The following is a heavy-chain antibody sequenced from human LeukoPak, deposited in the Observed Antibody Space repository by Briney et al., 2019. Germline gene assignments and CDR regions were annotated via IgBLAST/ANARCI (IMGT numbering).Heavy chain of an antibody. D-gene: IGHD3-16*01. CDR2: IYYSGST. V-gene: IGHV4-59*08. CDR3: AIPYTDH. Sequence: SETLSLTCTVSGGSISSYYWSWIRQPPGKGLEWIGYIYYSGSTNYNPSLKSRVTISVDTSKNQFSLELTSVTAADTAIYYCAIPYTDHWGQGTLVTVSS. J-gene: IGHJ4*02. CDR1: GGSISSYY.